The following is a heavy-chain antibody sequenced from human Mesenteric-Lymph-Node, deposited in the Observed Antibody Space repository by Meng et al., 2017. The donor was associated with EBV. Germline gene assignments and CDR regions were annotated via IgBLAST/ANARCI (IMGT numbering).Heavy chain of an antibody. Sequence: LGQSGCGVKKRGAAVKVSCKASGYSFSSYGISWVRQAPGQGLEWMGWISAYNGNINYAQKFQGRVTMTTDTSTSTAYMELRSLRSDDTAVYYCATDTGRVINNLFDPWGQGTLVTVSS. V-gene: IGHV1-18*01. J-gene: IGHJ5*02. CDR3: ATDTGRVINNLFDP. D-gene: IGHD3-22*01. CDR1: GYSFSSYG. CDR2: ISAYNGNI.